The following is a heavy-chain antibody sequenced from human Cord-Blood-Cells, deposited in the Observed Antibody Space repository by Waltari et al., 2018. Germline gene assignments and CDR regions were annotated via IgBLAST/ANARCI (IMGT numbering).Heavy chain of an antibody. CDR3: ATDTTVTTNWFDP. CDR2: ISSSGSTI. D-gene: IGHD4-17*01. Sequence: EVQLVESGGGLVQPGGSLRLSCSASGFTFSRYEMNWVRQAPGKGLEWVSYISSSGSTIYYADSVKGRFTISRDNAKNSLYLQMNSLRAEDTAVYYCATDTTVTTNWFDPWGQGTLVTVSS. J-gene: IGHJ5*02. V-gene: IGHV3-48*03. CDR1: GFTFSRYE.